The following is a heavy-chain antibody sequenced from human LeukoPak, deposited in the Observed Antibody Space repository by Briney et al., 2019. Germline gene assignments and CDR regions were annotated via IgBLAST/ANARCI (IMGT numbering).Heavy chain of an antibody. CDR2: IYYSGST. Sequence: PGGSLRLSCAASGFTFSSYAMSWVRQAPGKGLEWIGYIYYSGSTNYNPSLKSRVTISVDTSKNQFSLKLSSVTAADTAVYYCARGEDYVWGSYRPQRFDPWGQGTLVTVSS. V-gene: IGHV4-59*01. D-gene: IGHD3-16*02. CDR3: ARGEDYVWGSYRPQRFDP. CDR1: GFTFSSYA. J-gene: IGHJ5*02.